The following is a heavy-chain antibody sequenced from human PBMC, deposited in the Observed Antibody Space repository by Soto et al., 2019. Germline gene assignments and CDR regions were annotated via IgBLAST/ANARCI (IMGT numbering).Heavy chain of an antibody. J-gene: IGHJ6*02. Sequence: GGSLRLSCAASGFTFSSYGMHWVRQAPGKGLEWVAVISYDGSNKYYADSVKGRFTISRDNSKNTLYLQMNSLRAEDTAVYYCAKDSYGSGSSTPWAYYYYGMDVWGQGTTVTVSS. CDR2: ISYDGSNK. CDR3: AKDSYGSGSSTPWAYYYYGMDV. CDR1: GFTFSSYG. D-gene: IGHD3-10*01. V-gene: IGHV3-30*18.